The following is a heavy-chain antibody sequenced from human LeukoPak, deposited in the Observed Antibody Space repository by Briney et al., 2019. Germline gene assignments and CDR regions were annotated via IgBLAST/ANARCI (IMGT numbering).Heavy chain of an antibody. CDR2: IRYDGSNK. V-gene: IGHV3-30*02. CDR1: GFTFSSYG. J-gene: IGHJ3*02. D-gene: IGHD2-15*01. CDR3: ARDLLFGI. Sequence: PGGSLRLSCAASGFTFSSYGMHWVRQAPGKGLEWVAFIRYDGSNKYYADSVKGRFTISRDNAKSSLYLQMNSLRAEDTAVYYCARDLLFGIWGQGTMVIVSS.